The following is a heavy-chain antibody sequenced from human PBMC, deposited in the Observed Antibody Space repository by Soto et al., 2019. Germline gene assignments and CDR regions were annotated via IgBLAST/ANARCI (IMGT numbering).Heavy chain of an antibody. CDR3: AKVGVHYSGSGSYSSYYFDY. CDR1: GFTFSSYG. J-gene: IGHJ4*02. Sequence: QVQLVESGGGVVQPGRSLRLSCAASGFTFSSYGMHWVRQAPGKGLEWVAVISYDGSNKYYADSVKGRFTISRDNSKNTLYLQMNSLRAEDTAVYYCAKVGVHYSGSGSYSSYYFDYWGQGTLVTVSS. V-gene: IGHV3-30*18. CDR2: ISYDGSNK. D-gene: IGHD3-10*01.